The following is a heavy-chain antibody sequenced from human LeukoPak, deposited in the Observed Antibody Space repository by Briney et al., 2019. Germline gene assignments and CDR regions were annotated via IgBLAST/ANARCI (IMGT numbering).Heavy chain of an antibody. CDR2: IWSDATNK. Sequence: PGGSLRLSCAAAGFTFNHYAMHWVRQAPGKGLEWVAVIWSDATNKYYADSVKGRFTISRDDSEKTAYLQMNSLRPEDTGVYYCAKDAQRGFDYSNSLQYWGPGTPATVST. CDR1: GFTFNHYA. CDR3: AKDAQRGFDYSNSLQY. D-gene: IGHD4-11*01. J-gene: IGHJ4*02. V-gene: IGHV3-33*06.